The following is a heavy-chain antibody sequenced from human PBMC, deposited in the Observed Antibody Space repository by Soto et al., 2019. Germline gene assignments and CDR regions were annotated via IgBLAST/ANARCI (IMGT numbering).Heavy chain of an antibody. V-gene: IGHV4-59*01. CDR2: IFHTGST. D-gene: IGHD3-10*01. CDR1: GACITSYY. J-gene: IGHJ4*02. CDR3: ARAWLGIDY. Sequence: SXTRSLPWPVAGACITSYYCSWIRQPPGKGLEWIGYIFHTGSTHYNPSFKSRLTMSVDTSKNQFSLNLSSVTAADTAVYYSARAWLGIDYWGQGTLVTVPS.